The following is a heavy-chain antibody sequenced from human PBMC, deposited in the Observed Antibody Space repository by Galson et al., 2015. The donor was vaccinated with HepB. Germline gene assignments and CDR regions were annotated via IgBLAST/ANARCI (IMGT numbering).Heavy chain of an antibody. CDR1: GFTFTRSA. CDR2: IVIGNGNT. CDR3: AADRVGSSVNCRPYNLDC. V-gene: IGHV1-58*01. Sequence: SVKVSCKASGFTFTRSAVKWVRQARGQRLEWMGLIVIGNGNTNYPQKFQDRVTITRDMSTDTVYMELSSLRAEDTAVYYCAADRVGSSVNCRPYNLDCWGQGTLVTVSP. J-gene: IGHJ4*02. D-gene: IGHD6-13*01.